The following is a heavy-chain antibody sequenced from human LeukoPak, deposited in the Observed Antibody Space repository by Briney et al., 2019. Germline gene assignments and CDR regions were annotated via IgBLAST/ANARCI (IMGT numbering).Heavy chain of an antibody. J-gene: IGHJ4*02. CDR1: GGSISSYY. CDR3: ARENSGWYYFDY. V-gene: IGHV4-59*01. CDR2: IYYSGST. Sequence: SETLSLTCTVSGGSISSYYWSWIRQPPGKGLEWIGYIYYSGSTNYNPSLKSRVTISVDTSKNQFSLKLSSVTAADTAVYYCARENSGWYYFDYWGQGTLVTVSS. D-gene: IGHD6-19*01.